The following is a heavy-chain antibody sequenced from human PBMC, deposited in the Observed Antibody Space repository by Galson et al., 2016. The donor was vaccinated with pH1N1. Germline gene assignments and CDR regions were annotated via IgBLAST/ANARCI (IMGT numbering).Heavy chain of an antibody. CDR1: GFIFSDYW. V-gene: IGHV3-7*01. Sequence: SLRLSCAASGFIFSDYWMSWVRQAPGKGLEWVAKINQDGSRKYYVDSMKGRCTISRDNAENSLSLQMNSLRVEDTALYYCATEDYYTSLYWGQEILVTVSS. D-gene: IGHD1-26*01. CDR2: INQDGSRK. J-gene: IGHJ4*02. CDR3: ATEDYYTSLY.